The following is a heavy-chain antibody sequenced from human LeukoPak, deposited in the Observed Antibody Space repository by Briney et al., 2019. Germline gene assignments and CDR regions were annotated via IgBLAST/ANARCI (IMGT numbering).Heavy chain of an antibody. CDR1: GFTFCDYV. CDR3: TREAQYCSSTSCFGMDV. D-gene: IGHD2-2*01. CDR2: IRSKAYGGTT. Sequence: GRSLRLSCTASGFTFCDYVMSWVRQAPGKGLEWVGFIRSKAYGGTTEYAASVKGRFTISRDDSKSIAYLQMNSLKTEDTAVYYCTREAQYCSSTSCFGMDVWGQGTTVTVSS. V-gene: IGHV3-49*04. J-gene: IGHJ6*02.